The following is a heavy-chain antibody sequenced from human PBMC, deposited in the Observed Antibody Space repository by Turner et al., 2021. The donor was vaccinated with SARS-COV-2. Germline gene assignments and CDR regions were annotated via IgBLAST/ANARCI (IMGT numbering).Heavy chain of an antibody. V-gene: IGHV4-31*03. Sequence: QVQLPESGPGLVKPSQTLSLSCPVSGGSISSGGYYWSWIRQHPGKGLEWIGNIYYSGSTYNNAYLKSRVTISVDTSKNQFSLKLSSVTAADTAVDYCAGQLWLRGALDIWGQGTMVTVSS. D-gene: IGHD5-18*01. J-gene: IGHJ3*02. CDR2: IYYSGST. CDR1: GGSISSGGYY. CDR3: AGQLWLRGALDI.